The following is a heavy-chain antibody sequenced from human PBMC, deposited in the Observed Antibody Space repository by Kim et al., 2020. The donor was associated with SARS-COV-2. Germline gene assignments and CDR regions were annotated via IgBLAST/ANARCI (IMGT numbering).Heavy chain of an antibody. J-gene: IGHJ6*02. CDR3: ARSSRDFPGGYYYYGMDV. CDR1: GGSISSYY. V-gene: IGHV4-59*01. CDR2: IYYSGST. Sequence: SETLSLTCTVSGGSISSYYWSWIRQPPGKGLEWIGYIYYSGSTNYNPSLKSRVTISVDTSKNQFSLTLSSVTAADTAVYYCARSSRDFPGGYYYYGMDVWGQGTTVTVSS. D-gene: IGHD3-3*01.